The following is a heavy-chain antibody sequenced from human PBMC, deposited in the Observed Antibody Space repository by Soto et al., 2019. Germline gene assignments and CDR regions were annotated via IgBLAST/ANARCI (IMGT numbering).Heavy chain of an antibody. CDR3: ARHFSVDYFDY. Sequence: SETLSLTCAVYGGSFSGYYWTWIRQPPGKGLEWIGYIYYSGSTYYNPSLKSRVTISVDTSKNQFSLKLSSVTAADTAVYYCARHFSVDYFDYWGQGALVTVSS. CDR1: GGSFSGYY. V-gene: IGHV4-34*01. CDR2: IYYSGST. J-gene: IGHJ4*02.